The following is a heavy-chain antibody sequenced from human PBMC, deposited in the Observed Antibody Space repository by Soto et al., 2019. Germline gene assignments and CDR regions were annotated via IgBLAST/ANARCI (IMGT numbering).Heavy chain of an antibody. D-gene: IGHD4-17*01. Sequence: SGPTLVNPTETLTLTCTVSGISLSYSRMGVSWIRQPPGKALEWLAHIFSNDEKSYSTSLKTRLTISKDTSKSQVVLTMTNMDPVDTATYYCARIWAHDYGVNFDYWGQGTLVTVS. J-gene: IGHJ4*02. V-gene: IGHV2-26*01. CDR1: GISLSYSRMG. CDR2: IFSNDEK. CDR3: ARIWAHDYGVNFDY.